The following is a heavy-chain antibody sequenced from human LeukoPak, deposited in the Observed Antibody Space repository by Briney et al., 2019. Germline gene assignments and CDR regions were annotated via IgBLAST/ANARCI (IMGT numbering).Heavy chain of an antibody. CDR2: IIPIFGTA. CDR3: AREEFEWPPRWVFDY. V-gene: IGHV1-69*13. Sequence: GASVKVSCKASGYTFTSYDISWVRQAPGQGLEWMGGIIPIFGTANYAQKFQGRVTITADESTSTAYMELSSLRSEDTAVYYYAREEFEWPPRWVFDYWGQGTLVTVSS. D-gene: IGHD3-3*01. J-gene: IGHJ4*02. CDR1: GYTFTSYD.